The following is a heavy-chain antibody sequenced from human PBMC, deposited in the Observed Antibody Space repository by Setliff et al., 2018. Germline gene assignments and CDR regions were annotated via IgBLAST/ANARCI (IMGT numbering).Heavy chain of an antibody. CDR3: ARTARVPDF. J-gene: IGHJ4*02. CDR1: DGSISTYY. CDR2: IYTSGII. V-gene: IGHV4-4*08. Sequence: SETLSLTCTVSDGSISTYYWSWIRQPPGRGLEYIGYIYTSGIINYNPSLKSRVTMSLDTSKNQFSLSLTSVTAADTAMYFCARTARVPDFWGQGTPVTVSS.